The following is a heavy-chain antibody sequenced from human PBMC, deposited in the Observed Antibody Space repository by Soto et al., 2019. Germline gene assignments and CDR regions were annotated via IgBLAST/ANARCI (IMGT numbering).Heavy chain of an antibody. V-gene: IGHV3-23*01. D-gene: IGHD6-13*01. CDR1: GFTSSSYA. J-gene: IGHJ5*02. Sequence: PGGSLRLSCAASGFTSSSYAMSWVRQATGKGLEWVSAISGSGGSTNYADSVRGRFTISRDNSKNTLYLQMNSLRAEDTAVYYSAKGAYSSSCRWFDPWGQGTLVTVSS. CDR3: AKGAYSSSCRWFDP. CDR2: ISGSGGST.